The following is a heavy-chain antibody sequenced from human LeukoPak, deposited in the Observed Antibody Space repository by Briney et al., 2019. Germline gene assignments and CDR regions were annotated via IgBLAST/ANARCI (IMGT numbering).Heavy chain of an antibody. CDR3: ARSWAGMYYPFYYFDY. J-gene: IGHJ4*02. CDR2: INHRGTT. D-gene: IGHD1-26*01. CDR1: GGSISSYY. Sequence: KPSETLSLTCTVSGGSISSYYWSWIRQPAGKGLEWIAEINHRGTTHYNPSLKSRVNISADTSKNQFSLHLDSVTAADTAVYYCARSWAGMYYPFYYFDYWGQGTLVSVSS. V-gene: IGHV4-34*01.